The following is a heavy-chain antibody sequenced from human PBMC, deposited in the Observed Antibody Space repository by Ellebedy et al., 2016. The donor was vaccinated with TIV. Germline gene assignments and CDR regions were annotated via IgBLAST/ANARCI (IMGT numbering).Heavy chain of an antibody. CDR2: ISSSSSTI. D-gene: IGHD4-11*01. CDR1: GFTFSSYS. Sequence: GESLKISXAASGFTFSSYSMNWVRQAPGKGLEWVSYISSSSSTIYYADSVKGRFTISRDNAKNSLYLQMNSLRDEDTAVYYCARTYNPWGQGTLVTVSS. CDR3: ARTYNP. V-gene: IGHV3-48*02. J-gene: IGHJ5*02.